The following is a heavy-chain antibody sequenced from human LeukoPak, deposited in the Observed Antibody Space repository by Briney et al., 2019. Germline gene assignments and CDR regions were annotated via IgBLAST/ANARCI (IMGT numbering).Heavy chain of an antibody. CDR3: ARPYCSGGSCYGWFDP. CDR1: GYTFSDYY. V-gene: IGHV1-2*02. J-gene: IGHJ5*02. D-gene: IGHD2-15*01. Sequence: ASVKVSCRTSGYTFSDYYIHWIRQAPGQGLEWMGWINPNSGGTNYAQKFQGRVTMTRDRSISTAYMELSRLRSDDTAVYYCARPYCSGGSCYGWFDPWGQGTLVTVSS. CDR2: INPNSGGT.